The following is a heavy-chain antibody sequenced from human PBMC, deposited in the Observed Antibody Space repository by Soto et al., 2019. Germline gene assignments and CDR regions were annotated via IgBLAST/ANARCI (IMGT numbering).Heavy chain of an antibody. Sequence: QVQLVQSGAEVKKPGSSVKVSCKASGGTFSSYTISWVRQAPGQGLEWMGRIIPILGIANYAQKFQGRVTITADKSTSTAYMELSSLRSEDTAVYYGARDGSTVRRAGTLDYWGQGTLVTVSS. D-gene: IGHD6-19*01. CDR2: IIPILGIA. CDR3: ARDGSTVRRAGTLDY. CDR1: GGTFSSYT. J-gene: IGHJ4*02. V-gene: IGHV1-69*02.